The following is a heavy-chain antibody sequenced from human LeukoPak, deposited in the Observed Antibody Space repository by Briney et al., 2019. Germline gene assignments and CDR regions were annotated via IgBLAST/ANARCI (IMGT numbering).Heavy chain of an antibody. CDR2: INPNSGGT. CDR1: GYTFTGYY. D-gene: IGHD1-1*01. V-gene: IGHV1-2*02. Sequence: ASVKVSCKASGYTFTGYYMHWVRQAPGQGLEWMGWINPNSGGTNYAQKFQGRVTMTRDTSISTAYMELSRPRSDDMAVYYCARADWNDGEIDYWGQGTLVTVSS. CDR3: ARADWNDGEIDY. J-gene: IGHJ4*02.